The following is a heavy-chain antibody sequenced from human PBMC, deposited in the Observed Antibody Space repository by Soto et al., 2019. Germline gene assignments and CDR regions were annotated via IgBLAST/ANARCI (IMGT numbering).Heavy chain of an antibody. D-gene: IGHD3-3*01. J-gene: IGHJ6*02. CDR3: AISKGGGYDFWSGYYWSDYYYGMYV. Sequence: ASVKVSCKASGYTFTSYDINWVRQATGQGLEWMGWMNPNSGNTGYAQKFQGRVTMTRNTSISTAYMELSSLRSEDTAVYYCAISKGGGYDFWSGYYWSDYYYGMYVRG. CDR1: GYTFTSYD. V-gene: IGHV1-8*01. CDR2: MNPNSGNT.